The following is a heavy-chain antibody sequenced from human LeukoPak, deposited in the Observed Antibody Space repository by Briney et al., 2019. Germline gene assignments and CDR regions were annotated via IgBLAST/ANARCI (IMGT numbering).Heavy chain of an antibody. J-gene: IGHJ5*02. CDR1: GFTFSNAW. V-gene: IGHV3-15*01. CDR2: IKSKTDGGTT. CDR3: STRITMIRGVIYP. Sequence: GGSLRLSCAASGFTFSNAWMSWVRQAPGKGLEWVGRIKSKTDGGTTDCAAPVKGRFTISRDDSKNTLYLQINSLKTEDTAVYYCSTRITMIRGVIYPWGQGTLVTVSS. D-gene: IGHD3-10*01.